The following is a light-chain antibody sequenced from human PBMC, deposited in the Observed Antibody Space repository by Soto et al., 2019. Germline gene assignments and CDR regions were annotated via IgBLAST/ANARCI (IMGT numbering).Light chain of an antibody. Sequence: EIVLTQSPATLSFSPGERATLSCRSSQSVNRLLAWYQQKPGQAPRLLIYDASNRATGIPARFNGSGSGTDFTLTISSLEPEDFAVYFCQQRSKWPPITFGQGTRLEI. CDR2: DAS. CDR1: QSVNRL. J-gene: IGKJ5*01. CDR3: QQRSKWPPIT. V-gene: IGKV3-11*01.